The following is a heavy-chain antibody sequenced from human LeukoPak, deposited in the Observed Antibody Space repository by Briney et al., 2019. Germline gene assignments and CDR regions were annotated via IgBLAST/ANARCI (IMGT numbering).Heavy chain of an antibody. D-gene: IGHD6-6*01. CDR3: ARSSIAARPLHLDAFDI. J-gene: IGHJ3*02. CDR2: ISAYNGNT. Sequence: GASVKVSCKASGYTFTSYGISWVRQAPGQGLEWMGWISAYNGNTNYAQKLQGRVTMTTDTSTSTAYMELRSLRSDDTAVYYCARSSIAARPLHLDAFDIWGQGTMVTVSS. CDR1: GYTFTSYG. V-gene: IGHV1-18*01.